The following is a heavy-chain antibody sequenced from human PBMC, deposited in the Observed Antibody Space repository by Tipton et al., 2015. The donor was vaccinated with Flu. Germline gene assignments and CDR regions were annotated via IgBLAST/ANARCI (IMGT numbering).Heavy chain of an antibody. V-gene: IGHV4-59*08. CDR2: IYYSGST. CDR1: GGSISSYY. Sequence: TLSLTCTVSGGSISSYYWSWIRQPPGKGLEWIGYIYYSGSTNYNPSLKSRVTISVDTSKNQFSLKLSSVTAADTAVYYCARHPYITGTTGVGAFDIWGQGTMVTVSS. CDR3: ARHPYITGTTGVGAFDI. J-gene: IGHJ3*02. D-gene: IGHD1-7*01.